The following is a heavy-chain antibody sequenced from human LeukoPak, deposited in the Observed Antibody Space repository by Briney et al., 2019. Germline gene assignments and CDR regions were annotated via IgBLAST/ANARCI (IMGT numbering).Heavy chain of an antibody. CDR3: ARLTRLSTSPDRYYLDY. CDR2: IYTSGGT. J-gene: IGHJ4*02. V-gene: IGHV4-4*09. D-gene: IGHD6-6*01. CDR1: GDSISSYY. Sequence: SETLSLTCTVSGDSISSYYWSWVRQPPGEGLEWIGYIYTSGGTNYIPSLKGRVTISIDTSKNQFSLKLSSVTAADSAVYYCARLTRLSTSPDRYYLDYWGQGTLVTVSS.